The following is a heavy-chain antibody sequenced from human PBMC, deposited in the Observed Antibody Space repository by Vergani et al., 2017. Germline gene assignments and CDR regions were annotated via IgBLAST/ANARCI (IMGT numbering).Heavy chain of an antibody. J-gene: IGHJ6*03. V-gene: IGHV1-3*01. CDR2: INAGNGNT. Sequence: QVQLVQSGAEVKKPGASVKVSCKASGYTFTSYAMHWVRQAPGQRLEWMGWINAGNGNTKYSQKFQGRVTITRDTSASTAYMELSSLRSEDTAVYYCARSSLPAGEPMGYYYYMDVWGKGTTVTVSS. CDR1: GYTFTSYA. CDR3: ARSSLPAGEPMGYYYYMDV. D-gene: IGHD2-2*01.